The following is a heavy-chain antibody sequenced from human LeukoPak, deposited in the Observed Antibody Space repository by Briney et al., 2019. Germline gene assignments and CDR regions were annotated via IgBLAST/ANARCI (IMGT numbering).Heavy chain of an antibody. J-gene: IGHJ5*02. Sequence: PSETLSLTCAVPVGSFSGYYWRWIPQTPGKGLEWIGEINHSGSTNYNPSLKSRVTISVDTFKNQCYVQLSSVTAADTAVYFCARGRRSPALGYYSSTSCYEGCGAREYNWFDPWGEGTLVTVSS. V-gene: IGHV4-34*01. D-gene: IGHD2-2*01. CDR3: ARGRRSPALGYYSSTSCYEGCGAREYNWFDP. CDR2: INHSGST. CDR1: VGSFSGYY.